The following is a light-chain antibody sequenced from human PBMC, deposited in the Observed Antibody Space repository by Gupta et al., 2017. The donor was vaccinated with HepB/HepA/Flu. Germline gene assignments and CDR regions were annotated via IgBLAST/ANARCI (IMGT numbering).Light chain of an antibody. CDR1: QSVANK. CDR3: QQDDNLPLT. J-gene: IGKJ4*01. Sequence: EIVMTQSPATLSVSPGERATLSCWASQSVANKLAWYQQKPGQAPKLLIFAASTRAPGIPARFSGSGSGTDFTLTINSLQSDDSAVYYCQQDDNLPLTFGAGTKVEIK. V-gene: IGKV3-15*01. CDR2: AAS.